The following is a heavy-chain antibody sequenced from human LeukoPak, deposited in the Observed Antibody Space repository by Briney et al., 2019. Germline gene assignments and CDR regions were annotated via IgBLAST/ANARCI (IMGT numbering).Heavy chain of an antibody. D-gene: IGHD6-19*01. V-gene: IGHV3-30*02. CDR1: GFTFSSYG. CDR3: ARTVDFDY. CDR2: IRYDGSNK. J-gene: IGHJ4*02. Sequence: GGSLRLSCAASGFTFSSYGMHWVRQAPGKGLEWVAFIRYDGSNKYYADSVKGRSTISRDNAKNSLYLQMNSLRAEDTAVYYCARTVDFDYWGQGTLVTVSS.